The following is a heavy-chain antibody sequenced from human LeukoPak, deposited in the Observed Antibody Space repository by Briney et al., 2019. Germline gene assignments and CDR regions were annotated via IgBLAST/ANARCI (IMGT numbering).Heavy chain of an antibody. V-gene: IGHV3-21*01. CDR1: GFTFSSYS. CDR2: ISSSSSYI. CDR3: AREDPENDVLTGYSHY. Sequence: PGGSLRLSCAASGFTFSSYSMNWVRQAPGKGLEWVSSISSSSSYIYYADSVKGRFTISRDNAKNSLYLQMNSLRAEDTAVYYCAREDPENDVLTGYSHYWGQGTLVTVSS. J-gene: IGHJ4*02. D-gene: IGHD3-9*01.